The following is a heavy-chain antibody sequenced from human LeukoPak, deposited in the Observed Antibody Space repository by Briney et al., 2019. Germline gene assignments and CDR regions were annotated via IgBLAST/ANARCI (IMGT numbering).Heavy chain of an antibody. CDR1: GFTFSSYW. V-gene: IGHV3-74*01. J-gene: IGHJ4*02. D-gene: IGHD5-18*01. CDR2: IKGDGSST. Sequence: AGGSLRLSCAASGFTFSSYWMHWVRHTPGKGLVWVSRIKGDGSSTSYADSVKGRFTISRENAKNTLYLQMNSLRAEDTAVYYCARDGYSFGHDFDYWGQGTLVTVSS. CDR3: ARDGYSFGHDFDY.